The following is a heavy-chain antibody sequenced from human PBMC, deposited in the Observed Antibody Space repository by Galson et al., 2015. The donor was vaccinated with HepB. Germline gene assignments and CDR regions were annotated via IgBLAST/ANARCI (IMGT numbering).Heavy chain of an antibody. J-gene: IGHJ4*02. Sequence: SLRLSCAASGFTFSSYAMHWVRQTPGKGLEWVAVISYDGSNQYYADSVKGRFTISRDNSKSTLYLQMSGLRAEDTAVYYCAKPLDGGSGGSCYCCYDYWGQGTLVTVSS. D-gene: IGHD2-15*01. CDR2: ISYDGSNQ. CDR1: GFTFSSYA. CDR3: AKPLDGGSGGSCYCCYDY. V-gene: IGHV3-30*18.